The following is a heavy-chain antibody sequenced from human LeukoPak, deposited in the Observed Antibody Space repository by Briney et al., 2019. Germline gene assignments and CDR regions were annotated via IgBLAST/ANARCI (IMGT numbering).Heavy chain of an antibody. CDR1: GGSISSYY. Sequence: KSSETLSLTCTVSGGSISSYYWSWIRQPPGKGLEWIGYIYYGGSTNYNPSLKSRVTISVDTSKNQFSLKLSSVTAADTAVYYCARDRWSYDYWGQGTLVTVSS. V-gene: IGHV4-59*01. J-gene: IGHJ4*02. D-gene: IGHD2-15*01. CDR3: ARDRWSYDY. CDR2: IYYGGST.